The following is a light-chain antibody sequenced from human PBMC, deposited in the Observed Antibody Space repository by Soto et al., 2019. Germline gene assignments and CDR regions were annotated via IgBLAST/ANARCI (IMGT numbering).Light chain of an antibody. V-gene: IGKV3-20*01. CDR2: GAS. J-gene: IGKJ1*01. CDR3: QQYKT. CDR1: QSVSSSY. Sequence: EIVLTQSPGTLSLSPGERATLSCRASQSVSSSYLAWYQQKPGQAPRLLIYGASSRATGIPDRFRGSGSGTDFTLTISRLEPEDFAVYYCQQYKTFGQGTKVDIK.